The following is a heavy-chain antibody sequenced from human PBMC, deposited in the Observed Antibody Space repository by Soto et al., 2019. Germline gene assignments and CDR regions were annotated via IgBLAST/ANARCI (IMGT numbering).Heavy chain of an antibody. Sequence: QVQLVESGGGVVRPGRSLSLSCAASGFTLSSYGMHWVRQAPGKGLEWVAVIWYDGSIEYYADSVKGRFTISRDNSKNTLYLQMNSLRAEDTAVYDCARDKTIAAAGPFDYWGQGTLVTVSS. J-gene: IGHJ4*02. CDR1: GFTLSSYG. CDR3: ARDKTIAAAGPFDY. CDR2: IWYDGSIE. D-gene: IGHD6-13*01. V-gene: IGHV3-33*01.